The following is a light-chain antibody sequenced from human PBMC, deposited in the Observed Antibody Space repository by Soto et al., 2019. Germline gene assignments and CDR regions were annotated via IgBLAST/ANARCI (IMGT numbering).Light chain of an antibody. CDR1: NIGSKR. J-gene: IGLJ1*01. V-gene: IGLV3-21*04. CDR3: QVWDITTDHYV. Sequence: SYELTQPPSVSVAPEKTARLTCGGDNIGSKRVHWYRQKPGQAPVLVIYYDSDRPSGIPERFSGPNSGNTATLTLNRVEAGDEDDYYCQVWDITTDHYVFGTGTKLTVL. CDR2: YDS.